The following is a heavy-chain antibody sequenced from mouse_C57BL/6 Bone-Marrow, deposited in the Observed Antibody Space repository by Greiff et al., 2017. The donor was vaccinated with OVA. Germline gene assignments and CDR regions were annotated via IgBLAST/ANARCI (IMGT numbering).Heavy chain of an antibody. J-gene: IGHJ2*01. V-gene: IGHV1-55*01. CDR2: IYPGSGST. CDR3: ARGKIYGNYVDY. CDR1: GYTFTSYW. Sequence: QVQLQQSGAELVKPGASVKMSCKASGYTFTSYWITWVKQRPGQGLEWIGDIYPGSGSTNYNEKFKSKATLTVDTSSSTAYMQLSSLTSEDSAVYYCARGKIYGNYVDYWGQGTTLTVSS. D-gene: IGHD2-1*01.